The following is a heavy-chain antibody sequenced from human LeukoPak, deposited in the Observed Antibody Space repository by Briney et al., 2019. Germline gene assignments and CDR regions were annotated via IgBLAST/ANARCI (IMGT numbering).Heavy chain of an antibody. V-gene: IGHV4-59*01. Sequence: SETLSLTCTVSDGSITNYDWSWVRQPPGKGLEFIGHVHYSGTANYNPSLRSRVTMSIDTSKKHFFLKLKSVTAADTAVYYCARAQGYSSGWDFQHWGQGTLVTVSS. CDR3: ARAQGYSSGWDFQH. D-gene: IGHD6-19*01. CDR2: VHYSGTA. CDR1: DGSITNYD. J-gene: IGHJ1*01.